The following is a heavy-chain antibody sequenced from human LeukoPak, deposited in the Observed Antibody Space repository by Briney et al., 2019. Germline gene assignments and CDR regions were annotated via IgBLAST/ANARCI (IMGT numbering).Heavy chain of an antibody. J-gene: IGHJ4*02. CDR3: ATDLWAMDTLGGDY. CDR2: INPNSGGT. Sequence: ASVKVSCKASGYTFTGYYMHWVRQAPGQGLEWMGWINPNSGGTNYAQKFQGRVTMTRDTSISTAYMELSSLRSEDTAVYYCATDLWAMDTLGGDYWGQGTLVTVSS. V-gene: IGHV1-2*02. D-gene: IGHD1-26*01. CDR1: GYTFTGYY.